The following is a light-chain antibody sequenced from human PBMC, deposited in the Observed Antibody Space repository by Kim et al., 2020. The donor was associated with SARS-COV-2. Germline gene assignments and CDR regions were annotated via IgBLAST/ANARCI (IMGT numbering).Light chain of an antibody. CDR2: VNSDGSH. J-gene: IGLJ3*02. V-gene: IGLV4-69*01. CDR1: RGHNSYA. Sequence: LVLTQSPSASASLGASVKLTCTLSRGHNSYAITWHQQQPQKGPRYLMKVNSDGSHIKGDGIPDRLSGSSSGAERYLTISSLQSEDEADYYCQTWGTDNWVFGGGTQLTGL. CDR3: QTWGTDNWV.